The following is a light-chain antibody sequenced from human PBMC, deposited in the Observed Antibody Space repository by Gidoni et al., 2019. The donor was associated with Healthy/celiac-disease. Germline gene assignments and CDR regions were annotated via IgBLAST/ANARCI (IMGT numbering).Light chain of an antibody. CDR3: CSYAGSSTHVV. J-gene: IGLJ2*01. V-gene: IGLV2-23*01. CDR1: SSDVGSYNL. Sequence: QSALTHPASVSGSPGQSITISCTGTSSDVGSYNLVSWYQQHPGKAPKLMIYEGSKRPSGVSNRFSGSKSGNTASLTIAGLQAEDEADYYCCSYAGSSTHVVFGGGTKRTVL. CDR2: EGS.